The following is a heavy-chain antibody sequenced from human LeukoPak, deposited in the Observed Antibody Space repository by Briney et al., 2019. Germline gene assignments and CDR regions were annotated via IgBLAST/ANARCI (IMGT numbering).Heavy chain of an antibody. CDR2: VNPDGSSL. D-gene: IGHD3-16*01. J-gene: IGHJ4*02. Sequence: GGSLRLSCAASGFTFSNYWMHWVRQVPEKGLVWVSRVNPDGSSLTYANSVKGRFTSSRDNARNTLYLQMHRLRVEDTAVYYCARGGSYGDYWGQGILVTVSS. CDR1: GFTFSNYW. CDR3: ARGGSYGDY. V-gene: IGHV3-74*01.